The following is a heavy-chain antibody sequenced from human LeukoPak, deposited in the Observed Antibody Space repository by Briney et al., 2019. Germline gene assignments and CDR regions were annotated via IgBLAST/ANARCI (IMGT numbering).Heavy chain of an antibody. D-gene: IGHD1-1*01. J-gene: IGHJ4*02. CDR3: ARVNLDYFDY. Sequence: SETLSLTCTVSGGSISSGSYYWRWIRQPAGKGLEWIGRIYTSGSTNYNPSLKSRVTISVDTSKNQFSLKLSSVTAADTAVYYCARVNLDYFDYWGQGTLVTVSS. CDR2: IYTSGST. V-gene: IGHV4-61*02. CDR1: GGSISSGSYY.